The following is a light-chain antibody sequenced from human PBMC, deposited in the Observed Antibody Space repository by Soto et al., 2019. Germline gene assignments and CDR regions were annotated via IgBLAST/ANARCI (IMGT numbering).Light chain of an antibody. V-gene: IGKV1-12*01. Sequence: DIQVTQSPSSVSASVGDRVTITCRASPGLVTWLAWYQQKPGKAPKLLIYAASSFQSGVPSRFSGSGSGTDFTLTISSLQPEDFATYYCQQTSSFPLTCGGGTKVELK. CDR2: AAS. CDR1: PGLVTW. J-gene: IGKJ4*01. CDR3: QQTSSFPLT.